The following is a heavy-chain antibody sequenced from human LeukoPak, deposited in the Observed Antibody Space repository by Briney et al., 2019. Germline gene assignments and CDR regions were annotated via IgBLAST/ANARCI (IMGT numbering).Heavy chain of an antibody. CDR1: GGSISSYY. CDR2: IYYSGST. D-gene: IGHD3-22*01. J-gene: IGHJ3*02. V-gene: IGHV4-59*01. CDR3: ARARNYYDSSGFYYEGDAFDI. Sequence: SETLSLTCTVSGGSISSYYWSWIRQPPGKGLESIGYIYYSGSTHYNPSLKRRVTISVETSKNKFSLKRSSVTAADTAVYYCARARNYYDSSGFYYEGDAFDIWGQGTMVTVSS.